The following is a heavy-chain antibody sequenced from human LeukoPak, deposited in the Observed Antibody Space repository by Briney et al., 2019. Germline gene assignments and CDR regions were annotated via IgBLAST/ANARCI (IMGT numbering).Heavy chain of an antibody. CDR2: IYISGST. Sequence: SETLSLTCTVSGGSISSGGYYWSWIRQHPGKGLEWIGYIYISGSTDYNPSLKSRVTISLDTSKNMFSLKLSSLTAADTAVYYCARHRGYERTGYYFLDAFDFWGQGTMVTVSS. CDR1: GGSISSGGYY. CDR3: ARHRGYERTGYYFLDAFDF. J-gene: IGHJ3*01. V-gene: IGHV4-31*03. D-gene: IGHD3-22*01.